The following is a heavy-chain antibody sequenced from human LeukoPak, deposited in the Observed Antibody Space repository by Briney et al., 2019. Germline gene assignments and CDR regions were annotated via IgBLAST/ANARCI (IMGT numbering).Heavy chain of an antibody. J-gene: IGHJ5*02. CDR3: ARGGTTVTTFDWFDP. Sequence: PGGSLRLSCAASGFTFSSYGMHWVRQAPGKGLEWVAVIWYDGSNKYYADSVKGRFTISRDNSKNTLYLQMNSPRAEDTAVYYCARGGTTVTTFDWFDPWGQGTLVTVSS. D-gene: IGHD4-17*01. V-gene: IGHV3-33*01. CDR1: GFTFSSYG. CDR2: IWYDGSNK.